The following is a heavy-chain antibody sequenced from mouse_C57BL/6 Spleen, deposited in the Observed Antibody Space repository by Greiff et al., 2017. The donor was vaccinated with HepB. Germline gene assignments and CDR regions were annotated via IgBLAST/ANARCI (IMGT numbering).Heavy chain of an antibody. CDR3: ARGFDYDEELAY. Sequence: QVQLQQPGAELVRPGSSVKLSCKASGYTFTSYSMHWVKQRPIQGLEWIGNIHPSDSETHYNKKFKDKATLTVDKSSSAAYLQISSLTSEYSAVYYWARGFDYDEELAYWGQGTLVTVAA. J-gene: IGHJ3*01. CDR1: GYTFTSYS. D-gene: IGHD2-4*01. CDR2: IHPSDSET. V-gene: IGHV1-52*01.